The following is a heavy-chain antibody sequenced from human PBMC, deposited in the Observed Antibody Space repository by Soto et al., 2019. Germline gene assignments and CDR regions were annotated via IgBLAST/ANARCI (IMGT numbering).Heavy chain of an antibody. CDR3: ARDFPGGAAFDI. Sequence: GSLRLSCAASGFTFSSYAMSWVRQAPGKGLEWVSAISGSGGSTYYADSVKGRVTMTTDTSTSTAYMELRSLRSDDTAVYYCARDFPGGAAFDIWGQGTMVTVSS. J-gene: IGHJ3*02. V-gene: IGHV3-23*01. D-gene: IGHD3-10*01. CDR2: ISGSGGST. CDR1: GFTFSSYA.